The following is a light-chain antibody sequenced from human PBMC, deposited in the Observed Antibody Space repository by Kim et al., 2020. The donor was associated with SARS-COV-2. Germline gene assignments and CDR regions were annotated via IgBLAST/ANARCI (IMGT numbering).Light chain of an antibody. CDR2: GAS. CDR1: QNINNN. J-gene: IGKJ4*01. Sequence: DIQMTQSPSSLSASVGERVTITCRASQNINNNLNWYQQRPGKAPTLLIYGASSLQSGVPLRFSGSGSGTDFTLTISSLQPEDFATYSCQQSYSTRGTFGGGTKVDIK. V-gene: IGKV1-39*01. CDR3: QQSYSTRGT.